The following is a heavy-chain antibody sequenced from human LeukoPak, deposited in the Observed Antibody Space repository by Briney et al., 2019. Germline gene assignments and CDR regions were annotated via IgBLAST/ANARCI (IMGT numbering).Heavy chain of an antibody. CDR1: GYSISSGYY. V-gene: IGHV4-38-2*02. CDR3: ARRRGIAALARFDP. Sequence: QPSETLSLTCTVSGYSISSGYYWGWIRQPPGKGLEWIGSIYHSGSTNYNPSLKSRVTISVDTSKNQFSLKLSSVTAADTAVYYCARRRGIAALARFDPWGQGTLVTVSS. J-gene: IGHJ5*02. CDR2: IYHSGST. D-gene: IGHD6-13*01.